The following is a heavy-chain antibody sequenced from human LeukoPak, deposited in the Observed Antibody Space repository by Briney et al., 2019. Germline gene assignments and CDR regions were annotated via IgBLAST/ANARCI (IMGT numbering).Heavy chain of an antibody. CDR3: ARDQSGIAARLNYYGMDV. J-gene: IGHJ6*02. V-gene: IGHV3-30-3*01. CDR1: GFTFGSYA. D-gene: IGHD6-6*01. CDR2: IPYDGSNK. Sequence: GGSLRLSCAASGFTFGSYAMHWVRQAPGKGLEWVAVIPYDGSNKYYADSVKGRFTISRDNSKNTLYLQMNSLRAEDTAVYYCARDQSGIAARLNYYGMDVWGQGTTVTVSS.